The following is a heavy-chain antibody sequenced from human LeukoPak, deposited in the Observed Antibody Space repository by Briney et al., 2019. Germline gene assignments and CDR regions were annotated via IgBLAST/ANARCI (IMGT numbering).Heavy chain of an antibody. V-gene: IGHV1-8*01. CDR2: MNPNSGNR. D-gene: IGHD6-19*01. CDR1: GYTFSSYD. J-gene: IGHJ1*01. Sequence: ASAKVSCKASGYTFSSYDINWVRQATGQGLEWMGWMNPNSGNRGYAQKFQGGLNMTRNTSISTAYMELSSLRSEDSAVYYCARRVGSGWPVQHWGQGTLVTVSS. CDR3: ARRVGSGWPVQH.